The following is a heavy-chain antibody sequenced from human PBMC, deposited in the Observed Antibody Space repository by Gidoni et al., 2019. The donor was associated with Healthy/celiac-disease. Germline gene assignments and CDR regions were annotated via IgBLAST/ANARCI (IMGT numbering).Heavy chain of an antibody. CDR2: IWYDGSNK. CDR3: ARATVKGSYYYYYGMDV. D-gene: IGHD4-4*01. CDR1: GFTFSSYG. V-gene: IGHV3-33*01. J-gene: IGHJ6*02. Sequence: QVQLVESGGGVVQPGRSLRLSCAASGFTFSSYGMHWVRQAPGKGLAGVAVIWYDGSNKYYADSVKGRFTISRDNSKNTLYLQMNSLRAEDTAVYYCARATVKGSYYYYYGMDVWGQGTTVTVSS.